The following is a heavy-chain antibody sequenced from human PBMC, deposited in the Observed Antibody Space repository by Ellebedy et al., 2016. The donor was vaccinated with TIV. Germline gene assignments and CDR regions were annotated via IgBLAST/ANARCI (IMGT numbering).Heavy chain of an antibody. V-gene: IGHV4-59*01. CDR2: MYYSGST. CDR1: GGSIRTYY. D-gene: IGHD5-24*01. CDR3: ARGEMTKVMAEI. Sequence: MPSETLSLTCTVSGGSIRTYYWSWIRQPPGKGLEFIAHMYYSGSTTYNPSLKSRVSISLDTSKNQFSLKVTSVTAADTAIYYCARGEMTKVMAEIWGQGTMVTVSS. J-gene: IGHJ3*02.